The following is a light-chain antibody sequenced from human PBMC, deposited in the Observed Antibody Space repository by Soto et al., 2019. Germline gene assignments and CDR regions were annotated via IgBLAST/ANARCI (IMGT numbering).Light chain of an antibody. CDR2: GAS. CDR1: ESVSSSQ. CDR3: QQYGTSRPT. V-gene: IGKV3-20*01. J-gene: IGKJ4*01. Sequence: EIVLTQSPGTLSLSPGERATLSCRANESVSSSQLVWYQQKLGQAPRLLIYGASIRATGTPDRFSGSGSGTDFTLTISRLEPEDFAVYYCQQYGTSRPTFGGGTKVEIK.